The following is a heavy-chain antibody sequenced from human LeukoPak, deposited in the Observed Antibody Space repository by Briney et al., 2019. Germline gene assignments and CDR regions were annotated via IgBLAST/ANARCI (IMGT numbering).Heavy chain of an antibody. J-gene: IGHJ4*02. V-gene: IGHV3-64D*09. CDR3: VKRGISGTYFFDY. CDR2: TTSNGGTT. D-gene: IGHD1-26*01. Sequence: GGSLRLSCSASGFTFSSYPMSWVRQAPGKGLEFVSTTTSNGGTTYYGDAVKGRFTVSRDNSKNTLYLQMSSLTAEDTAVYYRVKRGISGTYFFDYWGQGTLVTVSS. CDR1: GFTFSSYP.